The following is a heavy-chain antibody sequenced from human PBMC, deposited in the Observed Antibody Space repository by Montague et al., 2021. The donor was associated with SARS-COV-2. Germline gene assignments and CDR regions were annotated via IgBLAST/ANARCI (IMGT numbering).Heavy chain of an antibody. Sequence: SLRLSCAASGFTVSSNNMSWVRQAPGKGLEWVSVIYSGGSTQYADSVKGRFTISRDKSNYRLYLQMNSLRAEDTAVYYCAARADYYYGMDVWGQGTSVTVSS. J-gene: IGHJ6*02. V-gene: IGHV3-66*01. CDR3: AARADYYYGMDV. CDR1: GFTVSSNN. CDR2: IYSGGST.